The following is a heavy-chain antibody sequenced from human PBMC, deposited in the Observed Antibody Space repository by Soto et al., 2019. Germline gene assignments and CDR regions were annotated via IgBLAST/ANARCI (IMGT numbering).Heavy chain of an antibody. D-gene: IGHD6-6*01. CDR3: ARGAEKYNSSPLLLWFY. V-gene: IGHV4-34*01. CDR1: GGSFSGYY. J-gene: IGHJ4*02. CDR2: INHSGST. Sequence: SETLSLTCAVYGGSFSGYYWSWIRQPPGKGLEWIGEINHSGSTNYNPSLKSRVTISVDTSKNQFSLKLSSVTAADTAVYYCARGAEKYNSSPLLLWFYWGQGTLVTVSS.